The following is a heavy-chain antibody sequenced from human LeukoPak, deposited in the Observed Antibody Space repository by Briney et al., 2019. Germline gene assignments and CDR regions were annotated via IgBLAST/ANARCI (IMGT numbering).Heavy chain of an antibody. J-gene: IGHJ3*02. D-gene: IGHD2-15*01. CDR2: INPNSGGT. V-gene: IGHV1-2*02. CDR3: AREGRGWAFDI. CDR1: GYTFTGYY. Sequence: ASVKVSCKASGYTFTGYYIHWVRQAPGQGLEWMGWINPNSGGTNYAQQLQGRVTMTRDTSISTAYMELSRLRSDDTAVYYCAREGRGWAFDIWGQGTIVSVFS.